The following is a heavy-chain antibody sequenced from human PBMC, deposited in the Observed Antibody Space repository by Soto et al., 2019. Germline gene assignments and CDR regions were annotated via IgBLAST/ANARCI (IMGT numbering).Heavy chain of an antibody. CDR3: ARVVSGRDYGDSIDY. CDR2: IKEDGSEK. Sequence: HPGGSLRLSCAASGFTFTRYWLTWVRQAPGKGLEWVANIKEDGSEKYYVDSVKGRFTTSRDNAKNSLYLQMNSLRAEDTAVYYCARVVSGRDYGDSIDYWGQGTLVTVSS. J-gene: IGHJ4*02. D-gene: IGHD4-17*01. V-gene: IGHV3-7*03. CDR1: GFTFTRYW.